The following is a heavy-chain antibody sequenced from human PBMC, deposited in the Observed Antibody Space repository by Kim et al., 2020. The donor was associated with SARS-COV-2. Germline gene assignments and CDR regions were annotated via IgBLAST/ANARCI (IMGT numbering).Heavy chain of an antibody. J-gene: IGHJ4*01. V-gene: IGHV4-34*01. CDR2: INHSGST. Sequence: SETLSLTCAVYGGSFSGYYWSWIRQPPGKGLEWIGEINHSGSTNYNPSLKSRVTISVDTSKNQFSLKLSSVTAADTAVYYCARGPPYSSGWYYYFDYCG. D-gene: IGHD6-19*01. CDR1: GGSFSGYY. CDR3: ARGPPYSSGWYYYFDY.